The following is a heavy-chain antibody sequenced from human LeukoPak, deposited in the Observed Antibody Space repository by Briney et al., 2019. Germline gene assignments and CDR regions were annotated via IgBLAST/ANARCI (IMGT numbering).Heavy chain of an antibody. CDR1: GFTFRNHA. CDR2: IRYDELQD. Sequence: GGSLRLSCATSGFTFRNHAMHWVRQAPGKGLEWVAFIRYDELQDYYADSVRGRFTISRDNSKSALYLQMGSLRPEDTAMYYCVRDFSNYVAFFYSWGQGVLVAASS. V-gene: IGHV3-30*02. CDR3: VRDFSNYVAFFYS. J-gene: IGHJ4*02. D-gene: IGHD4-11*01.